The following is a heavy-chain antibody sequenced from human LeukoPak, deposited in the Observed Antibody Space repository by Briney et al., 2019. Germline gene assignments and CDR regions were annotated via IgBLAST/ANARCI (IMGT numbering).Heavy chain of an antibody. CDR2: IYHSGST. CDR3: ASRYYDFWSGYSAFDY. D-gene: IGHD3-3*01. J-gene: IGHJ4*02. Sequence: SETLSLTCAVSGYSISSGYYWGWIRQPPGKGLEWIGSIYHSGSTYYNPSLKSRVTISVDTSKNQFPLKLSSVTAADTAVYYCASRYYDFWSGYSAFDYWGQGTLVTVSP. V-gene: IGHV4-38-2*01. CDR1: GYSISSGYY.